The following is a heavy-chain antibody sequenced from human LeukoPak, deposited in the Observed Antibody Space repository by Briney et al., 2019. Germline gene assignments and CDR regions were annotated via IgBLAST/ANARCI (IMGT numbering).Heavy chain of an antibody. V-gene: IGHV3-21*01. D-gene: IGHD3-22*01. CDR1: GFTFSSYA. CDR2: FGTRSTSI. CDR3: AREVSEGFDF. Sequence: GGSLRLSCAASGFTFSSYAMSWVRQAPGKGLEWVSSFGTRSTSIYHAGSVKGRFAISRDNAKNSLYLQMNSLRAEGTAVYYCAREVSEGFDFWGQGTLVTVSS. J-gene: IGHJ4*02.